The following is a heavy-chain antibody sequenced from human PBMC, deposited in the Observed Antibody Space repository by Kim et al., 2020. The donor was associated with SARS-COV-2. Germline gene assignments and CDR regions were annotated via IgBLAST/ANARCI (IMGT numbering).Heavy chain of an antibody. CDR2: GTDK. D-gene: IGHD2-2*01. Sequence: GTDKHYVDSVNGRFTISRDNAKSSLYLQMNSLRAEDTAVYYCARWTSTSYYWGKATLVTVSS. CDR3: ARWTSTSYY. V-gene: IGHV3-7*01. J-gene: IGHJ4*02.